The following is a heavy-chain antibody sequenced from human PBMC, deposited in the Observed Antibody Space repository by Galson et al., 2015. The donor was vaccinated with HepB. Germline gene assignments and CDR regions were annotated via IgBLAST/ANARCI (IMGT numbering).Heavy chain of an antibody. CDR1: GYSFTSYW. D-gene: IGHD2-15*01. Sequence: QSGAEVKKPGESLRISCKGSGYSFTSYWISWVRQMPGKGLDWMGRIDPSDSYANYSPSFQGHVTISTDKSKNQFSLKLSSVTAADTAVYYCARAFGCCSGGSYYGPWYYYYGMDVWGQGTLVTVSS. J-gene: IGHJ6*02. CDR2: IDPSDSYA. V-gene: IGHV5-10-1*01. CDR3: ARAFGCCSGGSYYGPWYYYYGMDV.